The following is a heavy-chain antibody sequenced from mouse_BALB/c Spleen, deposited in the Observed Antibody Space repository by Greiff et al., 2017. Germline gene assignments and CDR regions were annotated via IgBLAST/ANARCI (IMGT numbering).Heavy chain of an antibody. CDR2: IDPANGNT. CDR3: ARQGSAFDV. Sequence: VQLKESGAELVKPGASVKLSCTASGFNIKDTYMHWVKQRPEQGLEWIGRIDPANGNTKYDPKFQGKATITADTSSNTAYLQLSSLTSEDTAVYYCARQGSAFDVWGAGTTVTVSS. V-gene: IGHV14-3*02. CDR1: GFNIKDTY. J-gene: IGHJ1*01. D-gene: IGHD1-1*01.